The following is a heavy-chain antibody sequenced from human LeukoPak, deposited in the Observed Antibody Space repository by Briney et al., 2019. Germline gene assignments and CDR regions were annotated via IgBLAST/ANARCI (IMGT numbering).Heavy chain of an antibody. CDR3: ARFIAVAGTVFDY. CDR2: IYYSGST. CDR1: GGSISSYY. Sequence: SETLSLTCTVSGGSISSYYWNWIRQPPGKGLEWIGYIYYSGSTNYNPSLKSRVTISVDTSKNQSSLKLSSVTAADTAVYYCARFIAVAGTVFDYWGQGTLVTVSS. J-gene: IGHJ4*02. D-gene: IGHD6-19*01. V-gene: IGHV4-59*08.